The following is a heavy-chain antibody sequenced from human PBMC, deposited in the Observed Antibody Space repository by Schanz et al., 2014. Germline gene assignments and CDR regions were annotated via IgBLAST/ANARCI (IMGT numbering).Heavy chain of an antibody. V-gene: IGHV3-23*04. CDR2: ISGSGGST. CDR1: GLNFDYYA. CDR3: ARDGDFDY. J-gene: IGHJ4*02. Sequence: VQLVESGGGVVQPGRSLRLSCATSGLNFDYYAMSWVRQAPGKGLEWISAISGSGGSTYYADSVKGRFTISRDNSKNTLFLQMSSLRAEDTAVYYCARDGDFDYWGQGTLVTVSS.